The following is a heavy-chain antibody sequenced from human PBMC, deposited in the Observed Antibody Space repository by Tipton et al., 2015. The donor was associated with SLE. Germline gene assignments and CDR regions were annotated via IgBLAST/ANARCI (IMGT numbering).Heavy chain of an antibody. D-gene: IGHD3/OR15-3a*01. J-gene: IGHJ5*02. CDR1: GGSISTYY. CDR2: VDNSGST. Sequence: TLSLTCSVSGGSISTYYWNWIRQPPGKGLEWIGYVDNSGSTNYSPSLRSRLTISVDTSRNQFSLKLNSLTAADTAVYYCARTSLGFNFWTGSPFDPWGQGTPVTVSS. V-gene: IGHV4-59*01. CDR3: ARTSLGFNFWTGSPFDP.